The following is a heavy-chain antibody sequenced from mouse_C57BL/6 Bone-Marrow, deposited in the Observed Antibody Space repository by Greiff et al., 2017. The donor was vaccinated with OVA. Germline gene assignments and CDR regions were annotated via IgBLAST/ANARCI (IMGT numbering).Heavy chain of an antibody. CDR1: GYAFSSSW. J-gene: IGHJ2*01. CDR3: ARYWKDYFDD. CDR2: IYPGDGDT. V-gene: IGHV1-82*01. Sequence: VKLMESGPELVKPGASVKISCKASGYAFSSSWMNWVKQRPGKGLEWIGRIYPGDGDTNYNGKFKGKATLTADKSSSTAYMQLSSLTSEDSAVYFCARYWKDYFDDWGQGTTLTVSS.